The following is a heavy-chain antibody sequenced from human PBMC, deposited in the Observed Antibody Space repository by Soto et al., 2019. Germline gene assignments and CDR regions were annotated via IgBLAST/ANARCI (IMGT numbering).Heavy chain of an antibody. CDR3: AKCGVADLHNDY. D-gene: IGHD1-26*01. Sequence: PGGSLRLSCAASGFTFSDYAMNWVRHAPGKGLEWVSGIHRSGGAKSSADSVKGRFTISRDNSKNMLWLQMNSLTADDTAVYYCAKCGVADLHNDYWGQGTLVTGSS. V-gene: IGHV3-23*01. J-gene: IGHJ4*02. CDR2: IHRSGGAK. CDR1: GFTFSDYA.